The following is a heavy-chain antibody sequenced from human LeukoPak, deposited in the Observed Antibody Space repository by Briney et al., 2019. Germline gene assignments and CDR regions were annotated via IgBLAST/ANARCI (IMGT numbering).Heavy chain of an antibody. D-gene: IGHD3-22*01. CDR3: ARGPYSYDSSGAFDI. J-gene: IGHJ3*02. CDR1: GYSISSGYY. Sequence: SETLSLTCTVSGYSISSGYYWGWIRQPPGKGLEWIGSIYHSGSTYYNPSLKSRVTISVDASKNQFSLKLSSVTAADTAVYFCARGPYSYDSSGAFDIWGQGTMVTVSS. V-gene: IGHV4-38-2*02. CDR2: IYHSGST.